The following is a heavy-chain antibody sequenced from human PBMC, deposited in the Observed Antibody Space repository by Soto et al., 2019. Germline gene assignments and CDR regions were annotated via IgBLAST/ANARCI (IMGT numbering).Heavy chain of an antibody. V-gene: IGHV3-33*01. CDR2: IWYDGSNK. J-gene: IGHJ6*02. D-gene: IGHD3-3*01. CDR1: GFTFSSYG. CDR3: ARDLRPYYDFWSGYRAYYGMDV. Sequence: GGSLRLSCAASGFTFSSYGMHWVRQAPGKGLELVAVIWYDGSNKYYADSVKGRFTISRDNSKNTLYLQMNSLRAEDTAVYYCARDLRPYYDFWSGYRAYYGMDVWGQGTTVTVSS.